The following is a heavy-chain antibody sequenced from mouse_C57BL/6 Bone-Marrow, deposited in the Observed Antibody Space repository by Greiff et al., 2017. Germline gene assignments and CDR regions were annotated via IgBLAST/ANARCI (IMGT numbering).Heavy chain of an antibody. CDR1: GYTFTSYW. CDR3: AREGFYYYGSSYWYFDV. D-gene: IGHD1-1*01. Sequence: QVQLQQPGAELVKPGASVKLSCKASGYTFTSYWMHWVKQRPGRGLEWIGRIDPNSGGTKYNEKFKSKATLTVDKPSSTAYMQLSSLTSEDSAVYYCAREGFYYYGSSYWYFDVWGTGTTVTVSS. J-gene: IGHJ1*03. V-gene: IGHV1-72*01. CDR2: IDPNSGGT.